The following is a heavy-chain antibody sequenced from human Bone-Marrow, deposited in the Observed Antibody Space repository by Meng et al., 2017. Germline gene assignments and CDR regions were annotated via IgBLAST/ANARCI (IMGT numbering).Heavy chain of an antibody. CDR2: ISGDST. V-gene: IGHV3-38-3*01. Sequence: GGSLRLSCAASGFTVSSNEMRWVRQPPGKGLEWVSSISGDSTYYADSGKGRFTISRDNSKNTLYLQMNSLRAEDTAVYYCARAYTAMAYFDYWGQGTLVTVSS. D-gene: IGHD5-18*01. CDR3: ARAYTAMAYFDY. CDR1: GFTVSSNE. J-gene: IGHJ4*02.